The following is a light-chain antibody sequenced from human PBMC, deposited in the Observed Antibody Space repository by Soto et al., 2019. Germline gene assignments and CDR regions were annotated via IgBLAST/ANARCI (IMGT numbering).Light chain of an antibody. CDR3: CSYAGSSYYV. V-gene: IGLV1-47*01. CDR2: RNN. J-gene: IGLJ1*01. Sequence: QSVLTQPPSASGTPGQRVNISCSGSSSNIGSNYVYWYRQFPGTAPKLLIQRNNQRPSGVPARFSGSKSGTSASLAISGLRSEDEADYYCCSYAGSSYYVFGSGTKVTVL. CDR1: SSNIGSNY.